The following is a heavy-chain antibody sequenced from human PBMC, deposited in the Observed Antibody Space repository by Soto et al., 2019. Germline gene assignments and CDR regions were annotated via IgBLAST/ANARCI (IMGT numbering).Heavy chain of an antibody. CDR3: YGAAAEHYYYGMDV. D-gene: IGHD6-13*01. CDR1: GFTFSSYG. V-gene: IGHV3-33*01. CDR2: IWYDGSNK. J-gene: IGHJ6*02. Sequence: GGSLRLSCAASGFTFSSYGMHWVRQAPGKGLEWVAVIWYDGSNKYYADSVKGRFTISRDNSKNTLYLQMNSLRAADTAVYYCYGAAAEHYYYGMDVWGPGTTVTVS.